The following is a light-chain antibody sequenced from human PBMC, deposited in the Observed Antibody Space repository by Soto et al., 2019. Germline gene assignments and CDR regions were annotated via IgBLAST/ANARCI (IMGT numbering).Light chain of an antibody. CDR1: QTIGTN. J-gene: IGKJ1*01. V-gene: IGKV1-39*01. Sequence: DIQMTQSPSSLSASVGDRVIITCRASQTIGTNLNLYQQKAGKVPRLLIYAASRLQSWVPSRFTGSGSGTDFTLTINSLQPEDFATYHCQQAYSSRTFGQGTKVDFK. CDR3: QQAYSSRT. CDR2: AAS.